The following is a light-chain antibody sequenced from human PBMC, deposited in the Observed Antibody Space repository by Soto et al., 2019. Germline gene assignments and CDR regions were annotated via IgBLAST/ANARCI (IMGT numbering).Light chain of an antibody. CDR1: QSISSS. V-gene: IGKV1-5*01. J-gene: IGKJ2*01. CDR2: DAS. CDR3: QQYESYPYS. Sequence: IQMTQSPSTVSASVGDRVTITCRASQSISSSLAWYQQKPGKAPKVLIYDASSLDSGDPSRFSGSGYGTEFTLTVSSLQPGDFATYSCQQYESYPYSFGQGTKLEIK.